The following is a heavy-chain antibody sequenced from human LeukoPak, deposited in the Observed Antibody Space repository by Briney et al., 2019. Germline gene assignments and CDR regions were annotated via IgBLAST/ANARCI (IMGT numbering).Heavy chain of an antibody. CDR2: INHSGST. CDR3: AREYPKGGSYRFDP. V-gene: IGHV4-34*01. J-gene: IGHJ5*02. Sequence: PSETLSLTCAVYGESFSGYRWNWIRQPPGKGLEWIGEINHSGSTNYNPSLKSRVTISVDTSKNQFSLNLSSVTAADTAVYYCAREYPKGGSYRFDPWGQGTLVTVSS. CDR1: GESFSGYR. D-gene: IGHD1-26*01.